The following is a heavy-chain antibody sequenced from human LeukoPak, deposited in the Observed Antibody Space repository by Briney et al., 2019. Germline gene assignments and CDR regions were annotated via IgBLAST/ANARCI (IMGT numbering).Heavy chain of an antibody. V-gene: IGHV4-38-2*02. J-gene: IGHJ4*02. CDR2: IDHSGST. CDR1: GYSISSGYY. CDR3: ARYYYGSGSYGAEYFDY. D-gene: IGHD3-10*01. Sequence: SETLSLTCTVSGYSISSGYYWGWIRQPPGKGLEWTGSIDHSGSTNYNPSLKSRVTISVDTSKNQFSLKLSSVTAADTAVYYCARYYYGSGSYGAEYFDYWGQGTLVTVSS.